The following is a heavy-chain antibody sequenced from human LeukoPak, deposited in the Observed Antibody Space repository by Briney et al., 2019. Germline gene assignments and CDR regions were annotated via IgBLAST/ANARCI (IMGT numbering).Heavy chain of an antibody. CDR2: ISSSSYI. V-gene: IGHV3-21*01. CDR3: ARVRGYSYGFFDY. D-gene: IGHD5-18*01. Sequence: GGSLRLSCAASGFTFSSYSMNWVRQAPGKGLEWVSSISSSSYIYYADSVKGRFTISRDNAKNSLYLQMNSLRAEDTAVYYCARVRGYSYGFFDYWGQGTLVTVSS. J-gene: IGHJ4*02. CDR1: GFTFSSYS.